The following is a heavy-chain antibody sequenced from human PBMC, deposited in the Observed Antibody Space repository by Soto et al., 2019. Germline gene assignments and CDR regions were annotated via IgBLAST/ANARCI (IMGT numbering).Heavy chain of an antibody. CDR1: GGSISSYY. CDR2: IYYSGST. V-gene: IGHV4-59*08. J-gene: IGHJ4*02. CDR3: ARHTPYGDPDY. D-gene: IGHD4-17*01. Sequence: PSETLSLTCTVSGGSISSYYWSWIRQPPGKGLEWIGYIYYSGSTNYNPSLKSRVTISVDTSKNQFSLKLSSVTAADTAVYYCARHTPYGDPDYWGQGTLVTVSS.